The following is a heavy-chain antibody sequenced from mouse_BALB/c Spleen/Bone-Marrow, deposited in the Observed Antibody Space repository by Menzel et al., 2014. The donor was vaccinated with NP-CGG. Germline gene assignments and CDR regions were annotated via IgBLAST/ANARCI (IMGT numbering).Heavy chain of an antibody. CDR3: SRGDGNHYFDY. CDR1: GYTFTSYW. V-gene: IGHV1S127*01. CDR2: IDPSDSYT. D-gene: IGHD2-3*01. J-gene: IGHJ2*01. Sequence: VKLMESGAELVKPGASVKMSCKASGYTFTSYWMHWVKQRPGHGLEWIGLIDPSDSYTSYNQNFKGKATLTVDTSSNTAYMQLSSLTSEDSAVYYCSRGDGNHYFDYWGQGTTLAVSS.